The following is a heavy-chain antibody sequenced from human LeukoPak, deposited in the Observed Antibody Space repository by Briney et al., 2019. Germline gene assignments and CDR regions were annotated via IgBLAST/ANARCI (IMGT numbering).Heavy chain of an antibody. CDR1: GVSIYSHD. J-gene: IGHJ6*03. Sequence: SETLSPTCTVSGVSIYSHDWSWIRQSPGKGLEWLGYSHYSGDTRYNPSLKNRVTISLDTSKNQFSLRLSSVTAADTAVYFCAKGEYSRTSYYHYYMDVWGKGTTVTVSS. V-gene: IGHV4-59*11. D-gene: IGHD6-6*01. CDR3: AKGEYSRTSYYHYYMDV. CDR2: SHYSGDT.